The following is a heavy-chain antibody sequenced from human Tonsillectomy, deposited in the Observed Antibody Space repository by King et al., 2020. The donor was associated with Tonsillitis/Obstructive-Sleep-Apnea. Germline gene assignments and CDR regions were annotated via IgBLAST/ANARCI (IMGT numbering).Heavy chain of an antibody. CDR3: ATLDWQGVHQYYYYYMDV. D-gene: IGHD3-3*01. J-gene: IGHJ6*03. CDR2: IIPIFGTA. Sequence: VQLVQSGAEVKKPGSSVKVSCKASGGTFSSYAISWVRQAPGQGLEWLGGIIPIFGTANYAQKFQGRVTITADESTSTAYMELSSLRSEDTAVYYCATLDWQGVHQYYYYYMDVWGKGTTVTVSS. CDR1: GGTFSSYA. V-gene: IGHV1-69*01.